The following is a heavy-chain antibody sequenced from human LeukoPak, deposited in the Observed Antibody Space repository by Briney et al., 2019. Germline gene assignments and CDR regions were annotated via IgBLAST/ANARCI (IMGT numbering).Heavy chain of an antibody. J-gene: IGHJ4*02. CDR1: GGSISSSSYY. CDR3: ARGYSYGYSYHFDY. Sequence: SETLSLTCTVSGGSISSSSYYWGWIRQPPGQGLEWIGTIYYSGSTYYNPSLKSRVTISVDTSKKQFSLKLSSVTAADTAVYYCARGYSYGYSYHFDYWGQGTLVTVSS. D-gene: IGHD5-18*01. CDR2: IYYSGST. V-gene: IGHV4-39*01.